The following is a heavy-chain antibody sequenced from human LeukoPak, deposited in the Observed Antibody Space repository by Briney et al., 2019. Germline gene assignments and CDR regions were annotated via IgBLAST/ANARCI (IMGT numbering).Heavy chain of an antibody. V-gene: IGHV4-34*01. Sequence: SETLSLTCAVYGGSFSGYYWSWIRRPPGKGLEWIGEINHSGSTNYNPSLKSRVTISVDTSKNQFSPKLSSVTAADTAVYYCARTVASFDSWGQGTLVTVSS. D-gene: IGHD6-19*01. J-gene: IGHJ4*02. CDR2: INHSGST. CDR1: GGSFSGYY. CDR3: ARTVASFDS.